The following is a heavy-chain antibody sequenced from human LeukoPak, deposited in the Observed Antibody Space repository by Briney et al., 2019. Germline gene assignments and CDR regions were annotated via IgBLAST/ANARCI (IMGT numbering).Heavy chain of an antibody. J-gene: IGHJ4*02. CDR2: IYYSGSA. D-gene: IGHD3-10*01. CDR1: GGSISSGSYY. Sequence: PSETLSLTCTVSGGSISSGSYYWGWIRQPPGKGLEWIGNIYYSGSASYNPSLKSRVTISVDTSKSQFSLKLSSVTAADTAVYYCARRHFGSALRDYWGQGTLVTVS. CDR3: ARRHFGSALRDY. V-gene: IGHV4-39*01.